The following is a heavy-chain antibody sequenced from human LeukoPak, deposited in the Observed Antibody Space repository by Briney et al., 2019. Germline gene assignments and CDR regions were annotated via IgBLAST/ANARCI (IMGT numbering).Heavy chain of an antibody. V-gene: IGHV3-21*01. D-gene: IGHD2/OR15-2a*01. CDR3: ARDWFHAIDY. CDR2: ISTSSSYI. CDR1: GFTFSYYN. J-gene: IGHJ4*02. Sequence: GGSLRLSCAASGFTFSYYNMNWVRQAPGKGLEWVSSISTSSSYIYYADSVKGRFTISRNNAKNSLYLQMNSLRAEDTAVYYCARDWFHAIDYWGQGTLVTVSS.